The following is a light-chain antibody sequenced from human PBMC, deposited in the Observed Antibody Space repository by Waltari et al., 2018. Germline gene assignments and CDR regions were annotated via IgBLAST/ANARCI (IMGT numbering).Light chain of an antibody. Sequence: IQLTQSPSSLSASVGDRVTITCRASQGISNYLAWYQQKPGKAPKLLIHTASTLQSGVPSRFSGSGSGTDFTLTISSLQPEDFATYYCLHRSNWPPLFTFGPGTKVDIK. CDR3: LHRSNWPPLFT. CDR2: TAS. CDR1: QGISNY. V-gene: IGKV1-9*01. J-gene: IGKJ3*01.